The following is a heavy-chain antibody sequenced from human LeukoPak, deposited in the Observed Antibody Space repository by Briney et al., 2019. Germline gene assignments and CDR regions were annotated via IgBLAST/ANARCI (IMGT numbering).Heavy chain of an antibody. V-gene: IGHV4-59*01. J-gene: IGHJ5*02. CDR1: GGSIDSES. D-gene: IGHD6-13*01. CDR2: IYCSGAT. CDR3: ARSSSSWKNWFDP. Sequence: SGTLSLTCTVSGGSIDSESWTWLGQPPGQGLEGIGYIYCSGATNYNPSLQSRVTMSRDMSKDQFSLKLSSVTAADTAVYYCARSSSSWKNWFDPWGQGTLLTVS.